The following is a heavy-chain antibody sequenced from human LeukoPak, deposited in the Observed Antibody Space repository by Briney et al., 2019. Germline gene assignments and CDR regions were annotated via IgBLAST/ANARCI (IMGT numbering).Heavy chain of an antibody. D-gene: IGHD6-19*01. CDR3: ARGYESQWLLSYFDY. CDR1: GGSISSSSYY. Sequence: SETLSLTCTVSGGSISSSSYYWGWIRQPPGKGLEWIGSIYYSGSTYYNPSLKSRVTISVDTSKNQFSLKLSSVTAADTAVYYCARGYESQWLLSYFDYWGQGTLVTVSS. V-gene: IGHV4-39*07. CDR2: IYYSGST. J-gene: IGHJ4*02.